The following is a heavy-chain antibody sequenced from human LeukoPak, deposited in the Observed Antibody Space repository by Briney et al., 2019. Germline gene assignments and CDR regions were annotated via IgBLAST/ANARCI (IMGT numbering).Heavy chain of an antibody. CDR3: ARGGRADAFDI. J-gene: IGHJ3*02. CDR1: GSTVSSNY. CDR2: IYSGGST. V-gene: IGHV3-53*01. Sequence: PGGSLRLSCAASGSTVSSNYMSWVRQAPGKGLEWVSVIYSGGSTCYADSVKGRFTISRDNSKNTLYLQMNSLRAEDTAVYYCARGGRADAFDIWGQGTMVTVSS.